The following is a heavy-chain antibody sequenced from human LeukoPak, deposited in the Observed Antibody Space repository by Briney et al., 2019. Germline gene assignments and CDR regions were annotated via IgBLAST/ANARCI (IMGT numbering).Heavy chain of an antibody. CDR2: IYYSGST. J-gene: IGHJ4*02. CDR1: DDSITMYY. D-gene: IGHD3-10*01. Sequence: SETLSLTCSVSDDSITMYYWTWIRQPPGKGLEWIGYIYYSGSTNYNPSLKSRVTISVDTSKNQFSLKLSSVTAADTAVYYCARTNYYGSGSYYPPPFDYWGQGTLVTVSS. CDR3: ARTNYYGSGSYYPPPFDY. V-gene: IGHV4-59*01.